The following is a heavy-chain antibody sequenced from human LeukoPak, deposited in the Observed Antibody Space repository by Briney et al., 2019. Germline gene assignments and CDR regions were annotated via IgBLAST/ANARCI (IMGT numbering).Heavy chain of an antibody. J-gene: IGHJ4*02. CDR2: IKQDGSEK. CDR3: ARGEAPNY. CDR1: GLTFSSYY. Sequence: PGGSLRLSCAASGLTFSSYYMSWVRQAPGKGLEWVANIKQDGSEKHYVHSVKGRFTISRDKAKNSLYLQMNSLRAEDTAVYYCARGEAPNYWGQGTLVTVSS. V-gene: IGHV3-7*01.